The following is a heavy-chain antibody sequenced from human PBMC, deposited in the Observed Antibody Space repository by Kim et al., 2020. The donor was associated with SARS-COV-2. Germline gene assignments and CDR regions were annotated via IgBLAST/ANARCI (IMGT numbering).Heavy chain of an antibody. V-gene: IGHV3-64*01. CDR3: ARVLGRWSTVTTPKFYGMDV. Sequence: GGSLRLSCAASGFTFSSYAMHWVRQAPGKGLEYVSAISSNGGSTYYANSVKGRFTISRDNSKNTLYLQMGSLRAEDMAVYYCARVLGRWSTVTTPKFYGMDVWGQGTTVTVSS. J-gene: IGHJ6*02. CDR2: ISSNGGST. D-gene: IGHD4-17*01. CDR1: GFTFSSYA.